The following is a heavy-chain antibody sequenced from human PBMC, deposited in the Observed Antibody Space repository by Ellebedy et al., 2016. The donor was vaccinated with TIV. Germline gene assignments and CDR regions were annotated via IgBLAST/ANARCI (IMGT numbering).Heavy chain of an antibody. Sequence: ASVKVSXXASGYIFISYNLNWVRQATGQGLEWMGWMNPNSGKTGYAQKFQGRVTMTRDTSTNTAYMELSSLRSEDTAVYYCAREHKVEGFEYWGQGTLVTVSS. CDR2: MNPNSGKT. D-gene: IGHD2-21*01. V-gene: IGHV1-8*01. CDR1: GYIFISYN. J-gene: IGHJ4*02. CDR3: AREHKVEGFEY.